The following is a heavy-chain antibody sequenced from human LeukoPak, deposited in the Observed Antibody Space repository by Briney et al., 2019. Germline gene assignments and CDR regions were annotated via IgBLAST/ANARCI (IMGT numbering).Heavy chain of an antibody. CDR1: GYTFTGYY. V-gene: IGHV1-8*02. D-gene: IGHD4/OR15-4a*01. Sequence: ASVKVSCKASGYTFTGYYMHWVRQAPGQGLEWMGWMNPNSGNTGYAQKFQGRVTMTRNTSISTAYMELSSLRSEDTAVYYCARGGDYADHYWGQGTLVTVSS. CDR3: ARGGDYADHY. CDR2: MNPNSGNT. J-gene: IGHJ4*02.